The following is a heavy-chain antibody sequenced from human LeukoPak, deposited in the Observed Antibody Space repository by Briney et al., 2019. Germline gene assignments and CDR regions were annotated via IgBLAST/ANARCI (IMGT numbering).Heavy chain of an antibody. Sequence: PSETLSLTCTVSGGSIRSYYWSWIRQAPGKGLEWVGLISYSGYTSYSPSLKSRVAISVDTSKSQFSLRLSSMTAADTAIYYCARGRNDNGGMFFDSWAQGTLVTVSS. CDR2: ISYSGYT. V-gene: IGHV4-59*01. CDR3: ARGRNDNGGMFFDS. CDR1: GGSIRSYY. J-gene: IGHJ4*02. D-gene: IGHD4-23*01.